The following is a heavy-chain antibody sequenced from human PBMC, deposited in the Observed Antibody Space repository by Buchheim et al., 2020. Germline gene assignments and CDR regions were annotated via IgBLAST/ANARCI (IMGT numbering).Heavy chain of an antibody. D-gene: IGHD2-2*02. CDR2: IDPSDSYT. V-gene: IGHV5-10-1*03. J-gene: IGHJ2*01. CDR1: GYSFTSYW. Sequence: EVQLVQSGAEVKKPGESLRISCKGSGYSFTSYWISWVRQMPGKGLEWMGRIDPSDSYTNYSPSFQGHVTISADKSISPSYLQWSSLKASDTAMYYCARHFRYCSSTSCYMNGDDWYFDLWGRGTL. CDR3: ARHFRYCSSTSCYMNGDDWYFDL.